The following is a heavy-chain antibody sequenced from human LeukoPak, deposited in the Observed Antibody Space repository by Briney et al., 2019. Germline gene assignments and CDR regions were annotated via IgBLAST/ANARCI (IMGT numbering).Heavy chain of an antibody. CDR3: ASGDYDFWSGYYTPLVAYYYYMDV. D-gene: IGHD3-3*01. Sequence: ASVKVSCKASGYTFTGYYMHWVRQAPGQGLEWMGRSNPNSGGTNYAQKFQGRVTMTRDTSISTAYMELSRLRSDDTAVYYCASGDYDFWSGYYTPLVAYYYYMDVWGKGTTVTVSS. CDR2: SNPNSGGT. V-gene: IGHV1-2*06. CDR1: GYTFTGYY. J-gene: IGHJ6*03.